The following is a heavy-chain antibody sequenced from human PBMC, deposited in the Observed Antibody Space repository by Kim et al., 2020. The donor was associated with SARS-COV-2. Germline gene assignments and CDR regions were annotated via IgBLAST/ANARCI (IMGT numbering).Heavy chain of an antibody. V-gene: IGHV3-64D*06. CDR3: VKDLIICGGDCGLGYFDY. J-gene: IGHJ4*02. D-gene: IGHD2-21*02. Sequence: KGRFTISRDNSKNTLYLQMSSLRAEDTAVYYCVKDLIICGGDCGLGYFDYWGQGTLVTVSS.